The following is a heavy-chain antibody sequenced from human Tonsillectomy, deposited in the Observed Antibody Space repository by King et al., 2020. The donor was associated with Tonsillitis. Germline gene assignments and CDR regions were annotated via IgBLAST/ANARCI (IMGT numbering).Heavy chain of an antibody. Sequence: VQLVESGGGLVQPGGSLRLSCAASGFTFSSYWMSWVRQAPGKGLEWVANIKQDGSEKYYVDSVKGRFTISRDNAKNSLYLQMNSLRAEDTAVYFCARDGVLAAQPPNSGTWLMAFDIWGQGTMVTVSS. CDR2: IKQDGSEK. J-gene: IGHJ3*02. V-gene: IGHV3-7*01. CDR1: GFTFSSYW. CDR3: ARDGVLAAQPPNSGTWLMAFDI. D-gene: IGHD1-26*01.